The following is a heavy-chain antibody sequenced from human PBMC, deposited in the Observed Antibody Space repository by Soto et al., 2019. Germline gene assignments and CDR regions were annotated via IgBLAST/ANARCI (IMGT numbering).Heavy chain of an antibody. J-gene: IGHJ4*02. CDR1: GFGFSGYA. CDR3: AKTQTFNGYYGGFDA. CDR2: VSGGGAST. Sequence: GSLRLSCVATGFGFSGYALTLVRHSPCKWLEWLSAVSGGGASTYYADSVRGRFSISRDASGNMIYLQLNRLTAGDTATYYCAKTQTFNGYYGGFDAWGQGTRVTVSS. V-gene: IGHV3-23*01. D-gene: IGHD3-3*01.